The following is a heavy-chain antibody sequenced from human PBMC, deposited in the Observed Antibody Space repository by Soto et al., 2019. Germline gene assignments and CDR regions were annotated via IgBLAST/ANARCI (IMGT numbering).Heavy chain of an antibody. Sequence: GGSLRLSCAASGFTFGSYAMSWVRQAPGKGLEWVSAISGSGGSTYYADSVKGRFTISRDNSKNTLYLQMNSLRAEDTAVYYCAKASLATDLSRFDCWGQGTLVTVSS. CDR3: AKASLATDLSRFDC. V-gene: IGHV3-23*01. J-gene: IGHJ4*02. D-gene: IGHD5-12*01. CDR1: GFTFGSYA. CDR2: ISGSGGST.